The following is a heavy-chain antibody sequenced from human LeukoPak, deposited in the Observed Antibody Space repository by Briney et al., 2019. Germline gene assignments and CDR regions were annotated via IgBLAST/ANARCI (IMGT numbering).Heavy chain of an antibody. V-gene: IGHV4-59*01. CDR3: ARDRAGDYGDYAYYYYMDV. CDR2: IYYSGST. CDR1: GGSISSYY. J-gene: IGHJ6*03. Sequence: SQTLSLTCTVSGGSISSYYWSWIRQPPGKGLEWIGYIYYSGSTNYNPSLKSRVTISVDTSKNQFSLKLSSVTAADTAVYYCARDRAGDYGDYAYYYYMDVWGKGTTVTVSS. D-gene: IGHD4-17*01.